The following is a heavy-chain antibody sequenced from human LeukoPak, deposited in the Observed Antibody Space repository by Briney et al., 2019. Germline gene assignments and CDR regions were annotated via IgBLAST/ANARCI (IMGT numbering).Heavy chain of an antibody. Sequence: PGGSLRLSCAASGFTFSSYVMNWVRQAPGKGLEWVSSISSSSRHIYYADSVKGRFTIFRDDAKNSLFLQMDSLRVEDTAMYYCVRDFSTVTTAYLHHWGQGTLLTVSS. D-gene: IGHD4-17*01. V-gene: IGHV3-21*04. CDR3: VRDFSTVTTAYLHH. J-gene: IGHJ1*01. CDR2: ISSSSRHI. CDR1: GFTFSSYV.